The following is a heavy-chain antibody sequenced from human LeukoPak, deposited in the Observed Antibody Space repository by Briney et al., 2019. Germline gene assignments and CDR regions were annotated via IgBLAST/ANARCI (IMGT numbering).Heavy chain of an antibody. Sequence: ASVKVSCKASGYTFTSYGISWVRQAPGQGLEWMGWISAYNGNTNYAQKLQGRVTMTTDTSASTAYMELRSLRSDDTAVYYCARDRVLHSMAQDAFDIWGQGTMVTVSS. CDR1: GYTFTSYG. CDR2: ISAYNGNT. J-gene: IGHJ3*02. V-gene: IGHV1-18*01. D-gene: IGHD2/OR15-2a*01. CDR3: ARDRVLHSMAQDAFDI.